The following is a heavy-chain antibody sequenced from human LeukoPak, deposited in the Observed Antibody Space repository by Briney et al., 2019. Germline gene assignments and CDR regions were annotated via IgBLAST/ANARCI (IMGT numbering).Heavy chain of an antibody. J-gene: IGHJ4*02. D-gene: IGHD6-19*01. Sequence: GGSLRLSCTASGFTFSSYAIHWVRQAPGKGLEWVAVIWSDGSNKYYADSVKGRFTISRDNSKNTLNLQMNSLRAEDTAVYYCARHLYSNGWYNCFDYWGQGTLVTVSS. CDR3: ARHLYSNGWYNCFDY. V-gene: IGHV3-33*08. CDR1: GFTFSSYA. CDR2: IWSDGSNK.